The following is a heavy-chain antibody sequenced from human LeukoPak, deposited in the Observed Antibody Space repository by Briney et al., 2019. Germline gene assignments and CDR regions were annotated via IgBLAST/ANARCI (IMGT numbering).Heavy chain of an antibody. J-gene: IGHJ5*02. V-gene: IGHV1-69*06. Sequence: SVKVSCKASGGTFSSYAISWVRQAPGQGLEWMGGIIPIFGTANYAQKFQGRVTITADKSTSTAYMELSRLRSEDTAVYYCARNQLVLSYNWFDPWGQGTLVTVSS. CDR1: GGTFSSYA. CDR2: IIPIFGTA. D-gene: IGHD6-13*01. CDR3: ARNQLVLSYNWFDP.